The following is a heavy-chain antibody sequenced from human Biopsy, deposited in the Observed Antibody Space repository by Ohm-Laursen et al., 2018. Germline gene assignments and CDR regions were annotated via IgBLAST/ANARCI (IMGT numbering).Heavy chain of an antibody. V-gene: IGHV1-69*06. Sequence: SVKVSCKVSGYTLTDLSMHWVRQAPGKGLEWLGGNIPILGTGNYAQKFQDRVTVAADTSTSTATMELRSLRSDDTAVYYCATKLTGYFHHWGQGTLVIVSS. CDR2: NIPILGTG. D-gene: IGHD3-9*01. CDR1: GYTLTDLS. J-gene: IGHJ1*01. CDR3: ATKLTGYFHH.